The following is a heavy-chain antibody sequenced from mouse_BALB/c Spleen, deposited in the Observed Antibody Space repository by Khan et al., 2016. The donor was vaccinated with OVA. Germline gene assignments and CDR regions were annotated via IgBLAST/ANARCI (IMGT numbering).Heavy chain of an antibody. V-gene: IGHV3-2*02. J-gene: IGHJ4*01. D-gene: IGHD1-1*01. CDR3: ARGNYYGYAMDY. CDR2: ISYSGRT. Sequence: EVQLQESGPGLVKPSQSLSLTCTVTGYSITSNYAWNWIRQFPGNKLEWMGYISYSGRTSYIPSLKSRISITRATSKNQFFLQLNSVTTEDTATYYFARGNYYGYAMDYWGQGTSVTVSS. CDR1: GYSITSNYA.